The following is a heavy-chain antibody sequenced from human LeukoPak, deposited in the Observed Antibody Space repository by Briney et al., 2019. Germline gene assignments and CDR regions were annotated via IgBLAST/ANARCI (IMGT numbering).Heavy chain of an antibody. CDR2: ISSNGGST. J-gene: IGHJ3*02. V-gene: IGHV3-64D*06. CDR1: GFTFSSYA. Sequence: GGSLRLSCSASGFTFSSYAMHWVRQAPGKGLEYVSAISSNGGSTYYADSVKGRFTISRDNSKNTLYLQMSSLRAEDTAVYYCVKSVTTGTGGAFDIWGQETMDTVSS. D-gene: IGHD1-1*01. CDR3: VKSVTTGTGGAFDI.